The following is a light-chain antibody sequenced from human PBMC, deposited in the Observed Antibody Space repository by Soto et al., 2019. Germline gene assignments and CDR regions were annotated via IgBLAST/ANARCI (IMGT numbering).Light chain of an antibody. CDR2: AAS. Sequence: DIQMTQSPSSLSASIGDRVTITCRASQNVSDYLVWYQQRPGKVPSLLISAASALQSGVPSRFSGRGFGTAITLTISILQSEGVATYYCQKYGGAPCTFGPWTKVDLK. CDR3: QKYGGAPCT. J-gene: IGKJ3*01. CDR1: QNVSDY. V-gene: IGKV1-27*01.